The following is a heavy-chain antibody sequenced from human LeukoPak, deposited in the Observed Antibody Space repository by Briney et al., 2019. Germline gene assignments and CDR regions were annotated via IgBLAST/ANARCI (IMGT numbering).Heavy chain of an antibody. CDR2: INPNSGGT. D-gene: IGHD4-11*01. CDR3: ASTTVTTSDRILFDP. J-gene: IGHJ5*02. CDR1: GYTFTGYY. V-gene: IGHV1-2*02. Sequence: ASVKVSCKASGYTFTGYYMHWVRQAPGQGLEWMGWINPNSGGTNYAQKFQGRVTMTRDTSISTAYMELSRLRSDDTAVYYCASTTVTTSDRILFDPWGQGTLVTVSS.